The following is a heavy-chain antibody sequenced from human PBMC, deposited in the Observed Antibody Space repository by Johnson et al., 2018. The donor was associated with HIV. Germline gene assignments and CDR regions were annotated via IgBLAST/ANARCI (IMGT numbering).Heavy chain of an antibody. Sequence: VQLVESGGGLIQPGGSLRLSCAASGFTFSSYWMSWVRQAPGKGLELVANIKQDGSEKYYVDSVKGRFTISRDNAKNSLYLQMNSLRYEDTALYYCARAVRVGATTNSAFDFWGQGTMVTVSS. CDR2: IKQDGSEK. CDR3: ARAVRVGATTNSAFDF. CDR1: GFTFSSYW. D-gene: IGHD1-26*01. V-gene: IGHV3-7*03. J-gene: IGHJ3*01.